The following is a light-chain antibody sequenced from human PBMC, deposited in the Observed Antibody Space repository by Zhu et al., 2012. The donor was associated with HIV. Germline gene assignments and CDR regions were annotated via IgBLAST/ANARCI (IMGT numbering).Light chain of an antibody. CDR3: QQLNSFPLT. J-gene: IGKJ4*01. CDR1: QDITNY. Sequence: DIRLTQSPSFLSASVGDRVTITCRASQDITNYLAWYQQKPGKAPKLLIYAASTLQIGVPSRFRASGSGAEFTLTITSLQPEDFAIYYCQQLNSFPLTFGGGTKGGDQT. V-gene: IGKV1-9*01. CDR2: AAS.